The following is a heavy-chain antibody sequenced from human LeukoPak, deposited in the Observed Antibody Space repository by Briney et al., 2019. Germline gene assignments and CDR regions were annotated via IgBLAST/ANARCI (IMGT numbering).Heavy chain of an antibody. D-gene: IGHD3-22*01. J-gene: IGHJ3*02. Sequence: ASVKVSCKASGYTFTGYYMHWVRQAPGQGLEWMGWINPNSGDTNYAQKLQGRVTMTRDTSISTAYMELNRLRSDDTAVYHCAISKDYYDSSGYYSHAFDIWGQGTMVTVST. V-gene: IGHV1-2*02. CDR1: GYTFTGYY. CDR3: AISKDYYDSSGYYSHAFDI. CDR2: INPNSGDT.